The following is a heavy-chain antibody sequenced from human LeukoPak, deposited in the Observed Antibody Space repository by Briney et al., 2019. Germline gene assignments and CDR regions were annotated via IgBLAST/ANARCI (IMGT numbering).Heavy chain of an antibody. Sequence: GGSLRLSCAASGFTFSSYGMHWVRQAPGKGLEWVAFIRYDGSNKYYADSVKGRFTISRDNSKNTLYQQMNSLRAEDTAVYYCEKTGVAYYYDTSGYHYFDYWGQGTLVTVSS. V-gene: IGHV3-30*02. J-gene: IGHJ4*02. CDR2: IRYDGSNK. CDR1: GFTFSSYG. D-gene: IGHD3-22*01. CDR3: EKTGVAYYYDTSGYHYFDY.